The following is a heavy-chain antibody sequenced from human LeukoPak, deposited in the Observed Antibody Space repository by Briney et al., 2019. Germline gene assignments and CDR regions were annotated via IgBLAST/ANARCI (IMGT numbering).Heavy chain of an antibody. J-gene: IGHJ2*01. V-gene: IGHV1-2*02. D-gene: IGHD4-23*01. CDR3: ARHPGKVTNDSYFDL. CDR1: GYTFTGYY. Sequence: GASVTVSCKTSGYTFTGYYMHWVRQAPGQGLEWMGWINPNSGGTNYAQKFQGRVTMTRDTSITTAYMELSRLSSDDTAVYYCARHPGKVTNDSYFDLWGRGTLVTVSS. CDR2: INPNSGGT.